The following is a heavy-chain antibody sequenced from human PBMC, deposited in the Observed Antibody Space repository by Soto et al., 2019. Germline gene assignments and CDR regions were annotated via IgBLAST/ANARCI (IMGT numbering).Heavy chain of an antibody. CDR1: GFTFSSYG. CDR2: IWYDGSNK. D-gene: IGHD6-19*01. V-gene: IGHV3-33*01. Sequence: GGSLRLSCAASGFTFSSYGMHWVRQAPGKGLEWVAVIWYDGSNKYYADSVKGRFTISRDNSKNTLYLQMNSLRAEDTAVYYCARDHYERAVADFDYWGQGTLVTVSS. J-gene: IGHJ4*02. CDR3: ARDHYERAVADFDY.